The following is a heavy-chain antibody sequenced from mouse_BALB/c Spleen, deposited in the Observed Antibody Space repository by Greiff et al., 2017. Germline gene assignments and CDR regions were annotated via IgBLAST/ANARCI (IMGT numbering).Heavy chain of an antibody. D-gene: IGHD2-4*01. J-gene: IGHJ4*01. Sequence: VKLVESGPGLVQPSQSLSITCTVSGFSLTSYGVHWVRQSPGKGLEWLGVIWSGGSTDYNAAFISRLSISKDNSKSQVFFKMNSLQANDTAIYYCARKDYDYDYAMDYWGQGTSVTVSS. V-gene: IGHV2-2*02. CDR2: IWSGGST. CDR3: ARKDYDYDYAMDY. CDR1: GFSLTSYG.